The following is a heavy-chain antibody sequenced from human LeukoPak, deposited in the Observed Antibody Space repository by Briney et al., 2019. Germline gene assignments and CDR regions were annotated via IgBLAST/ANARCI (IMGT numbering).Heavy chain of an antibody. CDR2: IYYSGST. D-gene: IGHD6-13*01. J-gene: IGHJ5*02. CDR3: ARVEATAGTWFDP. V-gene: IGHV4-39*07. Sequence: SETLSLTCTVSGGSISSSSYYWGWIRQPPGKGLEWIGSIYYSGSTYYNPSLKSRVTISVDTSKNQFSLKLSSVTAADTAVYYCARVEATAGTWFDPWGQGTRVTVSS. CDR1: GGSISSSSYY.